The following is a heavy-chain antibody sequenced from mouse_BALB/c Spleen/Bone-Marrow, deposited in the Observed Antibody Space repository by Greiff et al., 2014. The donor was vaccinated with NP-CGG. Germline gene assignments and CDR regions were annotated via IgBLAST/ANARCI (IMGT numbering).Heavy chain of an antibody. Sequence: VQLQQSGPELVKPGASMKISCKASGYSFTGYTMNWVKQRPGKNLEWIGIINPYNGGTNYNQKFKGKATLTVDKSSSTAYMELLSLTSEDSAVYYCARDGYDRVYAMDYWGQGTSVTVSS. D-gene: IGHD2-2*01. CDR3: ARDGYDRVYAMDY. CDR1: GYSFTGYT. CDR2: INPYNGGT. V-gene: IGHV1-25*01. J-gene: IGHJ4*01.